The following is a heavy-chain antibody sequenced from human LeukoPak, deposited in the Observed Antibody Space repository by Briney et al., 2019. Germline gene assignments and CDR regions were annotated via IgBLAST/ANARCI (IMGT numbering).Heavy chain of an antibody. Sequence: GESLKISCKGSGYSVTNNWIGWVRQMPGRGLEWMGIIYPDDSDTRYSPSFQGQVTISADKSINTAYLQWSSLKASDTAMYYCARHPSYTSGWPLDYWGQGTLVTAS. J-gene: IGHJ4*02. D-gene: IGHD6-19*01. CDR1: GYSVTNNW. CDR3: ARHPSYTSGWPLDY. V-gene: IGHV5-51*01. CDR2: IYPDDSDT.